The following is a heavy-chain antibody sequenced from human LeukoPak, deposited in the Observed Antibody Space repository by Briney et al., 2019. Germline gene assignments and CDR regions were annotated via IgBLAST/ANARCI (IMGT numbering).Heavy chain of an antibody. V-gene: IGHV1-18*01. D-gene: IGHD6-6*01. Sequence: ASVKVSCKASGGTFSSYAISWVRQAPGQGLEWMGWISAYNGNTNYAQKLQGRVTMTTDTSTSTAYMELRSLRSDDTAVYYCARDLGYSSSSGYWGQGTLVTVSS. CDR1: GGTFSSYA. CDR3: ARDLGYSSSSGY. J-gene: IGHJ4*02. CDR2: ISAYNGNT.